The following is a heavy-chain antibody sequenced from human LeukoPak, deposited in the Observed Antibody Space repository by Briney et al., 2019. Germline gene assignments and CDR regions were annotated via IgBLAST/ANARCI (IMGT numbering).Heavy chain of an antibody. CDR2: ISTYNGDT. D-gene: IGHD2-2*01. J-gene: IGHJ4*02. Sequence: ASVKVSCKTSGYTFTTYGISWVGQAPGQGLEWMGWISTYNGDTNYAQKLQGRVTMTADTSTSTTYMELTSLISDDTAVYYCALIPYCSTATCYYFDYWGQGTLVTVSS. V-gene: IGHV1-18*01. CDR3: ALIPYCSTATCYYFDY. CDR1: GYTFTTYG.